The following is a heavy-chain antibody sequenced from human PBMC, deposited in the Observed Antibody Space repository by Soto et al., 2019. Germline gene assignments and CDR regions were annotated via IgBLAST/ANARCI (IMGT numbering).Heavy chain of an antibody. CDR3: ARATVTSALYL. D-gene: IGHD4-17*01. CDR2: IYSGGST. V-gene: IGHV3-66*01. Sequence: EVQLVESGGGLVQPGGSLRLSCAASGFTVSSNYMNWVRQAPGKGLEWVSVIYSGGSTNYADSVKGRFTISRDNSKNTLYLQMNSLRAEDTAVYYCARATVTSALYLWGQGTLVTVSS. J-gene: IGHJ5*02. CDR1: GFTVSSNY.